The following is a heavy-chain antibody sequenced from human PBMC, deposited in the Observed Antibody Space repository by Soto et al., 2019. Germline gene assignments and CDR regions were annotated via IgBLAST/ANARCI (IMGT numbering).Heavy chain of an antibody. CDR3: ARDMGPSGAYGY. D-gene: IGHD1-26*01. CDR2: IDPDGSQK. V-gene: IGHV3-7*03. CDR1: GFTFSTYW. Sequence: EVQLVDSGGDLVQPGGSLRLSCAASGFTFSTYWMSWVRQAPGKGLEWVANIDPDGSQKYYVDSVKGRFTISRDNAKNSLYLQMNSLRAEATAVYYCARDMGPSGAYGYWGQGTLVTVSS. J-gene: IGHJ4*02.